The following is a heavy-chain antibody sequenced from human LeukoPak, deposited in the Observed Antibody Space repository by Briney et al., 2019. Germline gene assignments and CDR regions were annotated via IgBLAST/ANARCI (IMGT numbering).Heavy chain of an antibody. CDR1: GFTFSDYY. Sequence: PGGSLRLSCAASGFTFSDYYMSWIRQAPGKGLEWVSYISSSGSTIYYADSVKGRFTISRDNAKNSLYLQMNSLRAEDTAVYYCARDKVSAVAGTPYYYYYMDVWGKGTTVTVSS. J-gene: IGHJ6*03. CDR3: ARDKVSAVAGTPYYYYYMDV. CDR2: ISSSGSTI. V-gene: IGHV3-11*01. D-gene: IGHD6-19*01.